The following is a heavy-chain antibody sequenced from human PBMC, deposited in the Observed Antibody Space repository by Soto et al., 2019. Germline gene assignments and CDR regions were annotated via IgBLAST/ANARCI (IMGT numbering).Heavy chain of an antibody. J-gene: IGHJ4*02. CDR2: INIDGITT. CDR3: ARGRLYYSDSSDY. CDR1: GFTFSTYW. Sequence: PGGSLRLSCAGSGFTFSTYWIHWVRQVPGKGLVWVSRINIDGITTNYADSVKGRFTISRDNAKNTVCLQMNTLRAEDTAMYYCARGRLYYSDSSDYCGQGTLVTVCS. D-gene: IGHD3-22*01. V-gene: IGHV3-74*01.